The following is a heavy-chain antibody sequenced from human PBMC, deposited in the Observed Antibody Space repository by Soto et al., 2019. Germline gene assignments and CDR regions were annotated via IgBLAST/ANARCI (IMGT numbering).Heavy chain of an antibody. D-gene: IGHD4-17*01. V-gene: IGHV3-48*03. J-gene: IGHJ4*02. CDR3: ARDSVNDYGDYGRSFDY. CDR2: ISSSGSTI. Sequence: GGSLRLSCAASRFTFSSYEMNWVRQAPGKGLEWVSYISSSGSTIYYADSVKGRFTISRDNAKNSLYLQMNSLRAEDTAVYYCARDSVNDYGDYGRSFDYWGQGTLVTVSS. CDR1: RFTFSSYE.